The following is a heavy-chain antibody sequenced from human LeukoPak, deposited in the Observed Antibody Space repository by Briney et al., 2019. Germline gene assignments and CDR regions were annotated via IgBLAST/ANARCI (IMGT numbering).Heavy chain of an antibody. CDR1: GGSFSGYY. D-gene: IGHD3-10*01. Sequence: SETLSLTCAVFGGSFSGYYWSWIRQPPGKGLEWIGEINHSGSTNYNPSLKSRVTISVDTSRNQFSLKLSSVTAADTAVYYCARRSPAYYYGSGSYPYWGQGTLVTVSS. J-gene: IGHJ4*02. V-gene: IGHV4-34*01. CDR2: INHSGST. CDR3: ARRSPAYYYGSGSYPY.